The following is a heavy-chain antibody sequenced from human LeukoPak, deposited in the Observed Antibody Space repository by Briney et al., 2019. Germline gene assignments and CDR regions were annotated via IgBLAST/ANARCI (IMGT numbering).Heavy chain of an antibody. CDR3: AKQIHIVVVTATHY. CDR1: GFTFSSYA. D-gene: IGHD2-21*02. CDR2: ISGSGGST. J-gene: IGHJ4*02. Sequence: GGSLRLFCAASGFTFSSYAMRWVRQAPGKGLEWVSAISGSGGSTYYADSVKGRFTISRDNSKNTLYLQMNSLRAEDTAVYYCAKQIHIVVVTATHYWGQGTLVTVSS. V-gene: IGHV3-23*01.